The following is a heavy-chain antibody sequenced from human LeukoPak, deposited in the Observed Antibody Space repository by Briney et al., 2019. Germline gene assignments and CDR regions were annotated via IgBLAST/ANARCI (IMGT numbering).Heavy chain of an antibody. CDR3: ARVHYDSASYFSY. CDR2: ISSGGSST. D-gene: IGHD3-10*01. CDR1: GFTFSTYW. J-gene: IGHJ4*02. V-gene: IGHV3-74*01. Sequence: GGSLRLSCAASGFTFSTYWMHWVRQAPGKVLVWVSRISSGGSSTTYADSVKGRFTISRDNAQNTLYLQMNSLRAEDTAVYYCARVHYDSASYFSYWGLGTLVTVSS.